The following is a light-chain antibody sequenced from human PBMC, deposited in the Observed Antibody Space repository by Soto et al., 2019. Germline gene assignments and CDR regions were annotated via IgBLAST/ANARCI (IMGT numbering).Light chain of an antibody. CDR1: DSNIGENFD. CDR3: QSYDSGLSGSV. Sequence: QSVLTQPPSVSGAPGQRVTISCTGSDSNIGENFDIHWYQQLPGTAPKLLIHGNNNRPSGVPDRFSASRSGTSASLAITGLQAEDEADYYCQSYDSGLSGSVFGGGTKVTVL. J-gene: IGLJ3*02. CDR2: GNN. V-gene: IGLV1-40*01.